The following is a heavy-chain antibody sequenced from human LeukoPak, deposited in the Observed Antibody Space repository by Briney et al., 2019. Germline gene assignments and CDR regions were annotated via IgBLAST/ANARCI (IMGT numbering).Heavy chain of an antibody. J-gene: IGHJ2*01. CDR3: VRPLTTSGWYFDL. CDR2: INPNSGGT. V-gene: IGHV1-2*02. CDR1: GYTFTGYY. Sequence: GASVKVSCKASGYTFTGYYIHWVRQAPGQGLDWMGWINPNSGGTNYAQKLQDRVTMTRDTSISTAYMELSKLKSDDTAVYYCVRPLTTSGWYFDLWGRGTLVTVSS. D-gene: IGHD1-14*01.